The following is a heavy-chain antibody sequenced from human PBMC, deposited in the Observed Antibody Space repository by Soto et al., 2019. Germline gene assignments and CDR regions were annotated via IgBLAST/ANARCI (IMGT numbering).Heavy chain of an antibody. CDR3: AKGTAGWVVTAFDY. Sequence: QVQLVESGGGVVQXGRSLRLSCAASGFTFSSYGMHWVRQAPGKGLEWVAVISYDGSNKYYADSVKGRFTISRDNSKNTLYLQMNSLRAEDTAVYYCAKGTAGWVVTAFDYWGQGTLVTVSS. CDR2: ISYDGSNK. D-gene: IGHD2-21*02. CDR1: GFTFSSYG. V-gene: IGHV3-30*18. J-gene: IGHJ4*02.